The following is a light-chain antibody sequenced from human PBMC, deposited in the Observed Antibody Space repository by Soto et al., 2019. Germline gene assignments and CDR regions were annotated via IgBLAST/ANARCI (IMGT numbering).Light chain of an antibody. V-gene: IGKV1-33*01. CDR3: QQYDNLPFT. CDR2: VTS. J-gene: IGKJ3*01. CDR1: QDIKNY. Sequence: DIQMTQSPSSLSASVGDRVTITCQASQDIKNYLHWYQQKPGRAPKRLIYVTSNLDIGAQSRFSGSGSGTDFSLTISSLQPEDIGTYFCQQYDNLPFTFGPGTKVDV.